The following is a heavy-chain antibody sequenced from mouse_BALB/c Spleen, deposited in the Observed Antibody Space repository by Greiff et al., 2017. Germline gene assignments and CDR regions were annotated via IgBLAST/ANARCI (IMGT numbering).Heavy chain of an antibody. Sequence: QVQLQQSGPELVKPGASVKMSCKASGYTFTDYVISWVKQRTGQGLEWIGEIYPGSGSTYYNEKFKGKATLTADKSSNTAYMQLSSLTSEDSAVYYCASYDGYYVAYWGQGTLVTVSA. J-gene: IGHJ3*01. CDR1: GYTFTDYV. CDR2: IYPGSGST. D-gene: IGHD2-3*01. CDR3: ASYDGYYVAY. V-gene: IGHV1-81*01.